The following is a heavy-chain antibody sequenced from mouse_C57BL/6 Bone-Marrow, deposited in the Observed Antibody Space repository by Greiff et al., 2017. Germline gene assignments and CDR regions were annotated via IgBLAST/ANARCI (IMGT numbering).Heavy chain of an antibody. V-gene: IGHV4-1*01. Sequence: EVKLMESGGGLVQPGGSLKLSCAASGIDFSRYWMSWVRRAPGKGLEWIGEINPDSSTINYAPSLKDKFIISGDNAKNTLYLQMSKVRSEGTALYYGARYGYYVDWYVDVWGTGTTVTVSS. CDR2: INPDSSTI. J-gene: IGHJ1*03. CDR3: ARYGYYVDWYVDV. CDR1: GIDFSRYW. D-gene: IGHD2-3*01.